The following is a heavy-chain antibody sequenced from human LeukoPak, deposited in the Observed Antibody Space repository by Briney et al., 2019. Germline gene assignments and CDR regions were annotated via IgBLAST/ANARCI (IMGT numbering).Heavy chain of an antibody. D-gene: IGHD3-22*01. J-gene: IGHJ6*02. V-gene: IGHV7-4-1*02. CDR1: GYTFTSYA. CDR2: INTNTGNP. CDR3: ARIGITTIVVDYYYGMDV. Sequence: ASVNVSCKASGYTFTSYAMNWVRQAPGQGLEWMGWINTNTGNPTYAQGFTGRFVFSLDTSVSTAYLQISSLKAEDTAVYYCARIGITTIVVDYYYGMDVWGQGTTVTVSS.